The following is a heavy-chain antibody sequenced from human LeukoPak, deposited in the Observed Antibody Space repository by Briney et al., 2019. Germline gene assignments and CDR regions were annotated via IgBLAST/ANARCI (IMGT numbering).Heavy chain of an antibody. CDR1: GYTFASYG. J-gene: IGHJ4*02. V-gene: IGHV1-18*01. CDR3: AIQEVKTRRDY. D-gene: IGHD1-1*01. CDR2: ISGYNGNT. Sequence: ASVKVSCKTSGYTFASYGISWVRQAPGQGLEWMGWISGYNGNTKYAQKFQGRVTMTTDTSTSTAYMELRSLRYDDTAVYYCAIQEVKTRRDYWGQGTLVTVSS.